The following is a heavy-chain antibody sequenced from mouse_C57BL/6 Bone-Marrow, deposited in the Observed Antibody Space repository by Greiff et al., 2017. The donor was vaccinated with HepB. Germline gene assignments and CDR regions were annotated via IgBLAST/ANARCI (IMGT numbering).Heavy chain of an antibody. J-gene: IGHJ1*03. CDR2: ISYSGST. Sequence: EVKLQESGPGLAKPSQTLSLTCSVTGYSITSDYWNWIRKFPGNKLEYMGYISYSGSTYYNPSLKSRISITRDTSKNQYYLQLNSVTTEDTATYYCARSLTTVVATDWYFDVWGTGTTVTVSS. D-gene: IGHD1-1*01. CDR3: ARSLTTVVATDWYFDV. CDR1: GYSITSDY. V-gene: IGHV3-8*01.